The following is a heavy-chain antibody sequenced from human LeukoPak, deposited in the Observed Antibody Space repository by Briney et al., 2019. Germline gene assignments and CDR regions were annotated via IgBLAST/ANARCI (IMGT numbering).Heavy chain of an antibody. V-gene: IGHV1-46*01. CDR2: INPSGGSP. J-gene: IGHJ4*02. CDR1: GYTFTTYY. D-gene: IGHD4-23*01. CDR3: VRGYYGGNAFDY. Sequence: ASVKVSCKASGYTFTTYYVHWVRQAPGQGLEWMGIINPSGGSPSYAQGFQGRVTMTRDTSTSTVYMELSSLRSEDTAVYYCVRGYYGGNAFDYWGQGTLVTVSS.